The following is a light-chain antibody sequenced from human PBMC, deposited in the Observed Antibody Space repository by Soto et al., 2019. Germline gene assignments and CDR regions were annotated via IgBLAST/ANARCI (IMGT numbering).Light chain of an antibody. J-gene: IGKJ4*01. CDR2: AAF. V-gene: IGKV1-16*02. Sequence: DIQMTQSPSSLSASVGDRVTITCRASQDISNYLAWFQQKPGKAPESLIHAAFKLQSGVPSKFSGSGSGTDFTLTISSLQPEDFATYYCQQYYSYPLTFGGGTKVEI. CDR3: QQYYSYPLT. CDR1: QDISNY.